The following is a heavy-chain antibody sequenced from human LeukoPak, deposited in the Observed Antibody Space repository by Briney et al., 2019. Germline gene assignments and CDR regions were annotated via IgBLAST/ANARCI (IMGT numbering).Heavy chain of an antibody. V-gene: IGHV1-8*01. CDR2: MNPNSGNT. Sequence: ASVKVSCKASGYTFTSYDINWVRQATGQGLEWMGWMNPNSGNTAYAQKFQGRVTTTRDTSINTAYVELSSLRSEDTAVYYCARVSDTRGNWFDPWGQGTLVTVSS. CDR1: GYTFTSYD. CDR3: ARVSDTRGNWFDP. J-gene: IGHJ5*02.